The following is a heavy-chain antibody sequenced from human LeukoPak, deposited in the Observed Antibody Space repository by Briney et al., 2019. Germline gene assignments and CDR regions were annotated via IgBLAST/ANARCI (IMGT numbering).Heavy chain of an antibody. V-gene: IGHV3-30-3*01. J-gene: IGHJ4*02. Sequence: GRSLRLSCAASGFTFSSYAMHWVRQAPGKGLEWVAVISYDGSNKYYADSVKGRFTISRDNSKNTLYLQMNSLRAEDTAVYYCAKERDGYNSRQPAPPHFDYWGQGTLVTVSS. CDR2: ISYDGSNK. D-gene: IGHD5-24*01. CDR1: GFTFSSYA. CDR3: AKERDGYNSRQPAPPHFDY.